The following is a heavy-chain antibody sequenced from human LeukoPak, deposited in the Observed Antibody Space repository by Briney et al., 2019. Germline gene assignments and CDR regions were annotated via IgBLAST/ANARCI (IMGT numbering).Heavy chain of an antibody. CDR3: AREMEGDYGSGTFFDL. V-gene: IGHV3-11*01. D-gene: IGHD3-10*01. CDR2: ISDSGSTI. CDR1: EFVFSDYY. J-gene: IGHJ4*02. Sequence: PGGSLRLSCAASEFVFSDYYMSWIRQAPGKGLEWVAYISDSGSTIYYADSVKGRFTISRDNVKNSLYLQMNGLRAEETAVYYCAREMEGDYGSGTFFDLWGQGNMVTVSS.